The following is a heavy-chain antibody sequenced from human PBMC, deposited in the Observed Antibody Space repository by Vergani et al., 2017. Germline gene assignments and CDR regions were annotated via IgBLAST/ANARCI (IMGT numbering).Heavy chain of an antibody. CDR1: GFTVSSNY. Sequence: EVQLVESGGGLIQPGGSLRLSCAASGFTVSSNYMSGVRQAPGKGLEWVSVIYSGGSTYYADSVKGRFTISRDNSKNTLYLQMNSLRAEDTAVYYCARVNKLAKYFDYWGQGTLVTVSS. J-gene: IGHJ4*02. CDR3: ARVNKLAKYFDY. V-gene: IGHV3-53*01. D-gene: IGHD5-12*01. CDR2: IYSGGST.